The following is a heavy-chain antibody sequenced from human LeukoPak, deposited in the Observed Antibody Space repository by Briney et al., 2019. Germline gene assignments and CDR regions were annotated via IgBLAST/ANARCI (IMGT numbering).Heavy chain of an antibody. V-gene: IGHV6-1*01. CDR3: VRGFHPIDFYGSGTDNWFDP. CDR1: GDSVSNNTAA. D-gene: IGHD3-10*01. J-gene: IGHJ5*02. Sequence: PSQTLSLTCVISGDSVSNNTAAWNWIRQSPSRGLEWLGRTYYTSRWHYDFALSVESRIMITPDTSQNQFSLKFNSVTHEDTAVYYCVRGFHPIDFYGSGTDNWFDPWGQGTLVTVSS. CDR2: TYYTSRWHY.